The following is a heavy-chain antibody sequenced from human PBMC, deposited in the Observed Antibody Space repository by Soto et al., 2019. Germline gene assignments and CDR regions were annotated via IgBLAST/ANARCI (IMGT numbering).Heavy chain of an antibody. CDR1: GDSISSYY. CDR3: ARDSQKVGTTRLYFGL. CDR2: IYSSGST. J-gene: IGHJ2*01. V-gene: IGHV4-4*07. D-gene: IGHD1-26*01. Sequence: SETLSLTCTVSGDSISSYYWSWIRQPAGKGLEWIGRIYSSGSTNYNPSLKSRVSMSVDTSKNQFSLKLSSVTAADTAVYYCARDSQKVGTTRLYFGLWGRGTLVTVSS.